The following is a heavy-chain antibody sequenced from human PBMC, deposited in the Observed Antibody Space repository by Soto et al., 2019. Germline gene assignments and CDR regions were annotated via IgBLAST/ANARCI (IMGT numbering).Heavy chain of an antibody. CDR2: ISAYNGNT. V-gene: IGHV1-18*01. Sequence: QVQLVQSGAEVKKPGASVKVSCKASGYTFTSYGISWMRQAPGQGLEWMGWISAYNGNTNYEQKLQRRVTMTTNTSTSPAYMQLRSLRSDDPAVYYCARDPPPPDYWGQGTLVTISS. CDR1: GYTFTSYG. J-gene: IGHJ4*02. CDR3: ARDPPPPDY.